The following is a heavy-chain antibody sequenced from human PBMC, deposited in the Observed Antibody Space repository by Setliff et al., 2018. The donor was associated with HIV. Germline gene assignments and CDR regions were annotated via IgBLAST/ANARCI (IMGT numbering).Heavy chain of an antibody. CDR1: GGSISSSSYY. J-gene: IGHJ4*02. D-gene: IGHD1-26*01. Sequence: ASETLSLTCTVSGGSISSSSYYWGWIRQPPGKGLEWIGSIYYSGSTYYNPSLKSRVTISVDTSKNQFSLKLSSVTAADTAVYYCARLLGPFDYWGQGTLVTVSS. V-gene: IGHV4-39*01. CDR3: ARLLGPFDY. CDR2: IYYSGST.